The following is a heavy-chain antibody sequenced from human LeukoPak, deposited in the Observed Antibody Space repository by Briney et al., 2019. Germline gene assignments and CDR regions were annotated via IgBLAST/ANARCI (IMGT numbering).Heavy chain of an antibody. CDR3: ASIVVVPAASGISRIDY. J-gene: IGHJ4*02. D-gene: IGHD2-2*01. CDR1: GYTFTSSG. Sequence: ASVKVSCRASGYTFTSSGINWVRQAPGQGLEWMGWISAYNGITIYAQKVQDKVTMTTDASTTTAYMELRSLRSDDTAVYYCASIVVVPAASGISRIDYWGQGTLVTVSS. V-gene: IGHV1-18*01. CDR2: ISAYNGIT.